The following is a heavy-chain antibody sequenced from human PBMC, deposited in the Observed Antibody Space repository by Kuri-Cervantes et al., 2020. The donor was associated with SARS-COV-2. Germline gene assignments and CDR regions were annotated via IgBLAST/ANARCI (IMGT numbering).Heavy chain of an antibody. Sequence: GESLKISCAGFGFSSSRYWMSWVRQAPGKGLEWVGRIKSKSDGGTIDYAAPMKGRFTISRDDSKNTLYLEMNYLKAEDTALYYCTTPASVAGTDDAFDIWGQGTMVTVSS. CDR2: IKSKSDGGTI. V-gene: IGHV3-15*01. CDR3: TTPASVAGTDDAFDI. J-gene: IGHJ3*02. CDR1: GFSSSRYW. D-gene: IGHD6-19*01.